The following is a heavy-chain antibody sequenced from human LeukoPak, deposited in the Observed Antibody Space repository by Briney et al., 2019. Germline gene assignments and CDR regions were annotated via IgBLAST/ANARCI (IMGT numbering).Heavy chain of an antibody. CDR1: GFTFSSYE. V-gene: IGHV3-23*01. CDR2: ISGSGGST. D-gene: IGHD3-22*01. J-gene: IGHJ4*02. Sequence: PGGSLRLSCAASGFTFSSYEMNWVRQAPGKGLEWVSAISGSGGSTYYADSVKGRFTISRDNSKNTLYLQMNSLRAEDTAVYYCAKEGLDYYYNYFDYWGQGTLVTVSS. CDR3: AKEGLDYYYNYFDY.